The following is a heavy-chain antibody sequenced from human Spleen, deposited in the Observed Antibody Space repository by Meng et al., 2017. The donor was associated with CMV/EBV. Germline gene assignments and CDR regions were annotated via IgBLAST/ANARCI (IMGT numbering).Heavy chain of an antibody. Sequence: VTLQQWRAGLLTPSETLSLTCAVYGGSFSGYYWSWIRRPPGKGLEWIGEINHSGSTTYNPSLKSRVTISVDTSKNQFSLKLSSVTAADTAVYYCARGQSQWIQLPFDYWGQGTLVTVSS. V-gene: IGHV4-34*01. CDR2: INHSGST. CDR3: ARGQSQWIQLPFDY. CDR1: GGSFSGYY. J-gene: IGHJ4*02. D-gene: IGHD5-18*01.